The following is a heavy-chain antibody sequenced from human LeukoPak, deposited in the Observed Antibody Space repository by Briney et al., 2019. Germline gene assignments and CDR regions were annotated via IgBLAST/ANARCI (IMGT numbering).Heavy chain of an antibody. V-gene: IGHV4-34*01. Sequence: SETLSLTCAAYGRSFSGYYWTWIRQTPGKGLEWIGEINHSGITDYNPSLRSRVTISVDTSKNQFSLKLSSVTAADTAIYYCARAVIVVAAATQRNWFDPWGQGTLVTVSS. D-gene: IGHD2-15*01. CDR3: ARAVIVVAAATQRNWFDP. J-gene: IGHJ5*02. CDR2: INHSGIT. CDR1: GRSFSGYY.